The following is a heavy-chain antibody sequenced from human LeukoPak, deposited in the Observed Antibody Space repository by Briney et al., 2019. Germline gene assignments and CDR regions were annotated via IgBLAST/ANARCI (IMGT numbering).Heavy chain of an antibody. CDR1: GGSISSGGYY. Sequence: SQTLSLTCTVSGGSISSGGYYWSWIRQHPGKGLEWIGYIYYSGSTYYNPSLKSRVTISVDTSKNQFSLKLSSVTAADTAVYYCARERRYCSSTSCYAFDYWGQGTLVTVPS. CDR3: ARERRYCSSTSCYAFDY. J-gene: IGHJ4*02. D-gene: IGHD2-2*01. V-gene: IGHV4-31*03. CDR2: IYYSGST.